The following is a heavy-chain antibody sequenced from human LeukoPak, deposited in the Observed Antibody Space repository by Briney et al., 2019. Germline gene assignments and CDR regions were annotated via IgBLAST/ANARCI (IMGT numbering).Heavy chain of an antibody. CDR2: IYYTGST. CDR3: ARSDYSGSGTYTEFDAFDI. V-gene: IGHV4-59*01. CDR1: GGSISSYY. J-gene: IGHJ3*02. D-gene: IGHD3-10*01. Sequence: SETLSLTCTVSGGSISSYYWSWIRQPPGKGLEWIGYIYYTGSTSYNPSLKSRVTISMDTSKNQFSLKLSSVTAADSAVYYCARSDYSGSGTYTEFDAFDIWGQGPMVTVSS.